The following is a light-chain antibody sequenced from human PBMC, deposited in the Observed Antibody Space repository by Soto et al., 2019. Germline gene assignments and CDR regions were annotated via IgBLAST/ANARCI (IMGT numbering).Light chain of an antibody. Sequence: EIVLTQSPGTLSLSPGERATLSCRASQSVSSSYLAWDQQKPGQAPRLLIYGASSRATGIPDRFSGSGSGTDFTLTISRLEPEHFAVYYCQQYGSSPPWTFGQGTKVEIK. CDR2: GAS. CDR3: QQYGSSPPWT. V-gene: IGKV3-20*01. CDR1: QSVSSSY. J-gene: IGKJ1*01.